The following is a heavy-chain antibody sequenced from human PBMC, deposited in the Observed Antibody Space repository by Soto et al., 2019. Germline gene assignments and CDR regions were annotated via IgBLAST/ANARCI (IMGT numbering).Heavy chain of an antibody. Sequence: SETLSLPCDVSGFSISSGYYWGWIRPPPKKGLEWIGSINHSGTTSYNPSLKSRVTILVDTPKSQFSLKLNSVTAADTAIYYCARHWRVEAVPGTFWFDPWGQGTQVTVSS. J-gene: IGHJ5*02. CDR3: ARHWRVEAVPGTFWFDP. CDR2: INHSGTT. D-gene: IGHD6-19*01. CDR1: GFSISSGYY. V-gene: IGHV4-38-2*01.